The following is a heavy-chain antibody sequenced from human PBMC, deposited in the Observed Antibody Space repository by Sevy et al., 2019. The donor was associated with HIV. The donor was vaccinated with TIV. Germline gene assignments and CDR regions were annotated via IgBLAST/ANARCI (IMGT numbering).Heavy chain of an antibody. CDR3: ASTRDYYDSSGYYFDY. V-gene: IGHV1-24*01. J-gene: IGHJ4*02. Sequence: SVKVSCKVSGYTLTELSIHWVRQAPGKGLEWLVTFDPEDGKTIYAQNFQGRVTMTEDTSTDTTYMELSSLRSEDTAVYYCASTRDYYDSSGYYFDYWGQGTLVTVSS. D-gene: IGHD3-22*01. CDR1: GYTLTELS. CDR2: FDPEDGKT.